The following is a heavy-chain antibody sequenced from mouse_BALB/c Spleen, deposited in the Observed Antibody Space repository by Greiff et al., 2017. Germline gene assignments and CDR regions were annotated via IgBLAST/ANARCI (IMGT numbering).Heavy chain of an antibody. J-gene: IGHJ4*01. CDR2: IDPFNGGT. CDR3: ARSPYYGSSYDAMDY. V-gene: IGHV1S135*01. D-gene: IGHD1-1*01. CDR1: GYSFTSYY. Sequence: VQLKQSGPELMKPGASVKISCKASGYSFTSYYMHWVKQSHGKSLEWIGYIDPFNGGTSYNQKFKGKATLTVDKSSSTAYMHLSSLTSEDSAVYYCARSPYYGSSYDAMDYWGQGTSVTVSS.